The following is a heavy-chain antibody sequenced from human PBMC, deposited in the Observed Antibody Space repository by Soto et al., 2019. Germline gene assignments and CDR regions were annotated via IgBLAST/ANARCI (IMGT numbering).Heavy chain of an antibody. CDR2: IWYDGSNK. J-gene: IGHJ6*02. CDR1: GFTFSSYG. CDR3: ARFPQPPGTAMVHYYGMDV. Sequence: PGGSLRLSCAASGFTFSSYGMHWVRQAPGKGLEWVAVIWYDGSNKYYADSVKGRFTISRDNSKNTLYLQMNSLRAEDTAVYYCARFPQPPGTAMVHYYGMDVWGQGTTVTVSS. V-gene: IGHV3-33*01. D-gene: IGHD5-18*01.